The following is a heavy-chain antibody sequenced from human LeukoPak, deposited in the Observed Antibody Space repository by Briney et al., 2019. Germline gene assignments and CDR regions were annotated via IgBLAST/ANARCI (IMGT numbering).Heavy chain of an antibody. V-gene: IGHV3-23*01. CDR3: VKAGTTGTNNWFDS. Sequence: PGGSLRLSCAASGFTFTTYAMNWVRQAPGKGLEWVSFVSDSGDITYYTDSVKGRFTISRDNSINTLWLQMSSLRAEDTAVYYCVKAGTTGTNNWFDSWGQGTLVTVSS. D-gene: IGHD1-1*01. CDR1: GFTFTTYA. CDR2: VSDSGDIT. J-gene: IGHJ5*01.